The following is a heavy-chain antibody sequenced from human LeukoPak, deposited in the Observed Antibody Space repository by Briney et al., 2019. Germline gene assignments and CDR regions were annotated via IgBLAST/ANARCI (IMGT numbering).Heavy chain of an antibody. J-gene: IGHJ5*02. V-gene: IGHV4-39*01. CDR3: ASTGYGSGSYYLNWFDP. CDR2: IYCSGST. Sequence: SETLSLTCTVSGGSISSSSYYWGWIRQPPGKGLEWIGSIYCSGSTYYNPSLKSRVTISVDTSKNQFSLKLSSVTAADTAVYYCASTGYGSGSYYLNWFDPWGQGTLVTVSS. CDR1: GGSISSSSYY. D-gene: IGHD3-10*01.